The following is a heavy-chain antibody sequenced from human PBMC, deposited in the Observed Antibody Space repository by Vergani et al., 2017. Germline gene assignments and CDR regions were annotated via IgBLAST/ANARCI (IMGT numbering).Heavy chain of an antibody. J-gene: IGHJ6*03. Sequence: VHLAESGGGVVQPGRSLRLSCAASGFTFSSYGMHWVRQVPGKGLEWVAVVWYDGSNKYYGDSVKGRFTISRDNSKNTLYLQMKSLRAEDTAVYYCARAAGYCSSTSCPPTLRHSYYYMDVWGKGTTVTVSS. D-gene: IGHD2-2*01. CDR3: ARAAGYCSSTSCPPTLRHSYYYMDV. CDR1: GFTFSSYG. V-gene: IGHV3-33*01. CDR2: VWYDGSNK.